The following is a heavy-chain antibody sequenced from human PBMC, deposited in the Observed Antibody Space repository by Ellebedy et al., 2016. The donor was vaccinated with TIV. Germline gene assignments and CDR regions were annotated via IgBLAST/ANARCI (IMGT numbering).Heavy chain of an antibody. CDR2: ISAYNGDT. Sequence: AASVKVSCKASSYTFSNIGVSWVRQAPGQGLEWMGWISAYNGDTTYAQKFQGRVIMTTDTSTSTAYMVLSSLRSDDTAVYYCARDASNYYDGFGPFDFWGQGTLVTVSS. CDR1: SYTFSNIG. CDR3: ARDASNYYDGFGPFDF. V-gene: IGHV1-18*01. D-gene: IGHD3-22*01. J-gene: IGHJ4*02.